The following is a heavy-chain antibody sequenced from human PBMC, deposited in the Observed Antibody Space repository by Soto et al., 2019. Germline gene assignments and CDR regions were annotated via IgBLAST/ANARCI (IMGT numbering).Heavy chain of an antibody. CDR1: GYTFSNYD. CDR2: ISDHNGNR. V-gene: IGHV1-18*01. CDR3: ARQGYLCWINP. D-gene: IGHD2-15*01. J-gene: IGHJ5*02. Sequence: ASVKVSCKASGYTFSNYDIIWVRQAPGQGLEWVGWISDHNGNRNYAQNFHGRISMTTDTFTSIAYMELRSLRSDDTSVDYCARQGYLCWINPWGQGSLVTVSS.